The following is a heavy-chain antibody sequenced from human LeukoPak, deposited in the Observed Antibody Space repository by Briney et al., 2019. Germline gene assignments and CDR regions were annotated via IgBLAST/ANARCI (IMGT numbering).Heavy chain of an antibody. V-gene: IGHV4-61*08. Sequence: SETLSLTCTVSGGSISSGGYSWSWIRQHPGKGLEWIGYIYYSGSTNYNPSLKSRVTISVDTSKNQFSLKLSSVTAADTAVYYCARGGPPYDFWSGYYHRYYFDYWGQGNLVTVSS. CDR3: ARGGPPYDFWSGYYHRYYFDY. D-gene: IGHD3-3*01. CDR2: IYYSGST. CDR1: GGSISSGGYS. J-gene: IGHJ4*02.